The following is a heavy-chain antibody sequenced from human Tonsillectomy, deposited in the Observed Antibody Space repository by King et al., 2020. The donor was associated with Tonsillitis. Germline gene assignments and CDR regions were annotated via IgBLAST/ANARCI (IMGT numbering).Heavy chain of an antibody. J-gene: IGHJ3*02. CDR2: ISYDGSYK. CDR3: ARDSPSSYYDSSGYYYGAFDI. Sequence: VQLVESGGGVVQPGRSLRLSCAASGFTFSSYAMHWVRQAPGKGLEWVAVISYDGSYKYYADSVKGRFTISRDNSKNTLYLQMNSLRAEDTAVYYCARDSPSSYYDSSGYYYGAFDIWGQGTMVTVSS. D-gene: IGHD3-22*01. CDR1: GFTFSSYA. V-gene: IGHV3-30-3*01.